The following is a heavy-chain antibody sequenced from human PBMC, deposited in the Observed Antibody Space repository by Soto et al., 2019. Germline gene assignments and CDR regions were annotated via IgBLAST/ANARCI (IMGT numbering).Heavy chain of an antibody. J-gene: IGHJ4*02. CDR2: IFYSGST. D-gene: IGHD2-21*01. CDR3: ARQVVIASSPIYYFDY. CDR1: GGSISSSIYY. Sequence: SETLSLTCTVSGGSISSSIYYGGWIRQPPGKGLEWIGSIFYSGSTYYNPSLKSRVTISVDTSKNQFSLKLYSVTAADTAMYYCARQVVIASSPIYYFDYWGEVILVTVSS. V-gene: IGHV4-39*01.